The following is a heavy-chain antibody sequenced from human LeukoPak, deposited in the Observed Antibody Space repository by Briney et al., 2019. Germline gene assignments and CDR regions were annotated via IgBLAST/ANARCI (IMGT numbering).Heavy chain of an antibody. CDR1: GGSISSYY. D-gene: IGHD3-22*01. Sequence: SETLSLTCTVSGGSISSYYWSWIRQPPGKGLGWIGYIYYSGSTNYNPSLKSRVTISVDTSKNQFSLKLSSVTAADTAVYYCASPMIVGSSSFDYWGQGTLVTVSS. J-gene: IGHJ4*02. CDR2: IYYSGST. CDR3: ASPMIVGSSSFDY. V-gene: IGHV4-59*12.